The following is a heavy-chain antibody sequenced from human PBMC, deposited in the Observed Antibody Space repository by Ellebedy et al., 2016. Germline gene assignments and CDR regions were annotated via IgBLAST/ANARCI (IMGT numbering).Heavy chain of an antibody. J-gene: IGHJ3*02. Sequence: GGSLRLSXAASGFTLSNYYMSWLRQAPGKGLEWVSYISSSGNTIYYADSVKGRFTISRDNAKNSLYVQMNSLRAEETAMYFCTRGANYTFDIWGQGTMVTVSS. V-gene: IGHV3-11*01. CDR1: GFTLSNYY. D-gene: IGHD1-7*01. CDR3: TRGANYTFDI. CDR2: ISSSGNTI.